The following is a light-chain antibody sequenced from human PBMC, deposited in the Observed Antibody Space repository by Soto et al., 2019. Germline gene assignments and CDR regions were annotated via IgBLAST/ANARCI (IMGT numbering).Light chain of an antibody. V-gene: IGKV1-33*01. Sequence: DIQMTQSPSSLSASVGDRVTITCQASQDISNYLNWYQQKPGKAPKLLIYDASNLETGVPSSFSGSGSGTDFPFTISSLQPEDIATYYCQQYDNLPITFGQGTRLEIK. CDR1: QDISNY. J-gene: IGKJ5*01. CDR2: DAS. CDR3: QQYDNLPIT.